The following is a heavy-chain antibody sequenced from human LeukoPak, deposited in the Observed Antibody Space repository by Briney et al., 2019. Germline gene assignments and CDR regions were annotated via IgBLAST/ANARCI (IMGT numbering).Heavy chain of an antibody. Sequence: GGSLRLSCAASGVIISSYAMSWVRQAPGKGLEWVSAINGRGDNTYYADFVKGRFTISRNNSKSTVYLQMNSLRTEDTAVYYCAKDRVSPGFNWFDPWGQGTLVTVSS. CDR3: AKDRVSPGFNWFDP. V-gene: IGHV3-23*01. J-gene: IGHJ5*02. CDR1: GVIISSYA. CDR2: INGRGDNT. D-gene: IGHD2/OR15-2a*01.